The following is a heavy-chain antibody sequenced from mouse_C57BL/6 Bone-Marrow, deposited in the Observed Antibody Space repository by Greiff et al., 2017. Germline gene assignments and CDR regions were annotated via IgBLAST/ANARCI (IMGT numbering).Heavy chain of an antibody. CDR1: GYTFTSYW. Sequence: VQLQQSGAELVMPGASVKLSCKASGYTFTSYWMHWVKQRPGQGLEWIGEIDPSDSYTNYNQKFKGKSTLTVDKSSSTAYMQLSSLTSEDSAVYYCARGVTTVESWFAYWGQGTLVTVSA. CDR3: ARGVTTVESWFAY. V-gene: IGHV1-69*01. CDR2: IDPSDSYT. J-gene: IGHJ3*01. D-gene: IGHD1-1*01.